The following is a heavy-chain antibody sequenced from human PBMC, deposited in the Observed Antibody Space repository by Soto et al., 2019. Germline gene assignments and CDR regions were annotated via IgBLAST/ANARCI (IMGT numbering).Heavy chain of an antibody. V-gene: IGHV1-2*02. Sequence: DALKLCCKASGYTFTEYDIHWVRQAPGQGLEWMGWIDPNSGATNYAQKFQGRVTMTREASISTAYMELSRLTSDDTAVYYCARVLTGPKYGLDVCGQGTTVTGSS. J-gene: IGHJ6*02. CDR3: ARVLTGPKYGLDV. CDR1: GYTFTEYD. D-gene: IGHD7-27*01. CDR2: IDPNSGAT.